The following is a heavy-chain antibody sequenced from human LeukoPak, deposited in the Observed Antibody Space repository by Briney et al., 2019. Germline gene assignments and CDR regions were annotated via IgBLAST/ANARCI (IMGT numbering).Heavy chain of an antibody. D-gene: IGHD2-2*01. CDR1: GFTFSNAW. V-gene: IGHV3-15*01. J-gene: IGHJ5*02. CDR3: TTDMGYCSSTSCYNWFDP. CDR2: IKSKTDGGTT. Sequence: GGSLRLSCAASGFTFSNAWMSWVRQAPGKGLEWVGRIKSKTDGGTTDYAAPVKGRFTISREDSKNTLYLQMNSLKTEDTAVYYCTTDMGYCSSTSCYNWFDPWGQGTLVTVSS.